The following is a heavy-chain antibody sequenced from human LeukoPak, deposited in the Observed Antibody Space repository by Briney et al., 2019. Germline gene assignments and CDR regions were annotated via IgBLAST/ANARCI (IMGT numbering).Heavy chain of an antibody. D-gene: IGHD2-15*01. CDR3: ARGGCSGGSCYPYYYYGMDV. J-gene: IGHJ6*02. CDR2: ISSSGSTI. CDR1: GFTFSDYY. Sequence: GGSLRLSCAASGFTFSDYYMSWIRQAPGKGLEWVSYISSSGSTIYYADSAKGRFTISRDNAKNSLYLQMNSLRAEDTAVYYCARGGCSGGSCYPYYYYGMDVWGQGTTVTVSS. V-gene: IGHV3-11*01.